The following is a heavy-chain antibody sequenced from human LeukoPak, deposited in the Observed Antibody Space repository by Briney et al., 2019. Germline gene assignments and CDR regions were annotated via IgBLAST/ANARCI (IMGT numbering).Heavy chain of an antibody. CDR1: GYTFTGYY. CDR2: INPHSGGT. J-gene: IGHJ4*02. V-gene: IGHV1-2*02. CDR3: ARDMDSGPDFFDY. D-gene: IGHD1-26*01. Sequence: RASVTVSCKASGYTFTGYYMHWVRQAPGQGLEWMGWINPHSGGTDHAQKFQGRVTMTRDTSISTAYMELSRLRSDDTAVYYCARDMDSGPDFFDYWGLGTLVTVSS.